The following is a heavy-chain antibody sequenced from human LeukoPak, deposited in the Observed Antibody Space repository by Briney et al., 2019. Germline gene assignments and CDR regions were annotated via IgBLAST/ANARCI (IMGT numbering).Heavy chain of an antibody. CDR3: ARGVLLWFGESHDAFDI. CDR1: GYTFTGYY. J-gene: IGHJ3*02. V-gene: IGHV1-2*02. CDR2: INPNSGGT. D-gene: IGHD3-10*01. Sequence: ASVKVSCKAPGYTFTGYYMHWVRQAPGQGLEWMGWINPNSGGTNYAQKFQGRVTMTRDTSISTAYMELSRLRSDDTAVYYCARGVLLWFGESHDAFDIWGQGTMVTVSS.